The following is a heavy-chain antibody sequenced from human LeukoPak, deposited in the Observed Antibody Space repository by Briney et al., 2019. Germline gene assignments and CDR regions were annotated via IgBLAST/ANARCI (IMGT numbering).Heavy chain of an antibody. CDR2: IKQDGSEK. CDR1: GFTFSSYW. D-gene: IGHD3-3*01. CDR3: ARDVGVVYDFWSGYYTGKEYFQH. V-gene: IGHV3-7*01. J-gene: IGHJ1*01. Sequence: GGSLRLSCAAAGFTFSSYWMSWVRQAPRKGLEWVANIKQDGSEKYYVDSVKGRFTISRDNAKNSLYLQMNSLRAEDTAVYYCARDVGVVYDFWSGYYTGKEYFQHWGQGTLVTVSS.